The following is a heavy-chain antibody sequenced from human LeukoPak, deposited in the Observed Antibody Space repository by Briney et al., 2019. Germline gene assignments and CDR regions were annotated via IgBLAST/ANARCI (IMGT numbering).Heavy chain of an antibody. Sequence: GRSLRLSCAASGFTFDDYAMHWVRQAPGKGLEWVSGISWNSGSIGYADSVKGRFTIPRDNAKNSLYLQMNSLRAEDTALYYCAKENHGRNAFDIWGQGTMVTVSS. CDR3: AKENHGRNAFDI. J-gene: IGHJ3*02. CDR1: GFTFDDYA. V-gene: IGHV3-9*01. D-gene: IGHD1-1*01. CDR2: ISWNSGSI.